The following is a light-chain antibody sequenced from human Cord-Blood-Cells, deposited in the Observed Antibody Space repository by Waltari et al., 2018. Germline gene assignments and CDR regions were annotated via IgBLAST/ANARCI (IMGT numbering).Light chain of an antibody. CDR3: SSYTSSSTVV. CDR1: SSDVGGYNY. V-gene: IGLV2-14*01. Sequence: QSALTQPASVSGSPGQSITISCTGTSSDVGGYNYVSWYQQQPGKAPKLMIYDVSNRPSVVSNRFSGSKSGNTASLTISGLQAEDEADYYCSSYTSSSTVVFGGGTKLTVL. J-gene: IGLJ2*01. CDR2: DVS.